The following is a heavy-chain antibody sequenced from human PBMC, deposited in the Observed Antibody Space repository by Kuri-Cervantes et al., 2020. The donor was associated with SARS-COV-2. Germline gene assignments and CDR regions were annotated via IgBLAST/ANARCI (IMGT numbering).Heavy chain of an antibody. CDR2: ISSNSDHR. CDR3: AREVIGATYSQYFYY. CDR1: GFVFSRNS. J-gene: IGHJ4*02. V-gene: IGHV3-21*01. D-gene: IGHD2-15*01. Sequence: GGSLRLSCAVSGFVFSRNSMSWVRLTPGKGLEWVSFISSNSDHRRYAESVEGRFTISRDNAKNSLSLQMNSLRAEDTAVYYCAREVIGATYSQYFYYWGQGIQVTVSS.